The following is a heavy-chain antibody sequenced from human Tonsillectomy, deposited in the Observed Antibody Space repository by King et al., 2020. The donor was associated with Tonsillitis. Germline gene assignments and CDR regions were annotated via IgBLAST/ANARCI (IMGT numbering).Heavy chain of an antibody. CDR1: GFTFRSYA. J-gene: IGHJ5*02. D-gene: IGHD6-13*01. CDR3: ARGRGAAAGGFDP. CDR2: ISYDGRNK. V-gene: IGHV3-30*04. Sequence: VQLVESGGGVVQPGRSLRLSCAASGFTFRSYAMHWVRQAPGKGLEGGALISYDGRNKYYADVVKGRFTISRDNFKNTLYLQMNSLRPEDTAVYYCARGRGAAAGGFDPWGQGTLVTVSS.